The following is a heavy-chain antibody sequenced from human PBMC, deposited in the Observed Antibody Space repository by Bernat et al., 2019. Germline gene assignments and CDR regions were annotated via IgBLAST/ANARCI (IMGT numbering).Heavy chain of an antibody. J-gene: IGHJ5*02. CDR1: GGSFSGYY. CDR3: AGAPLIAVAGTGNWFDP. CDR2: INHSGST. V-gene: IGHV4-34*01. Sequence: QVQLQQWGAGLLKPSETLSLTCAVYGGSFSGYYWSWIRQPPGKGLEWIGEINHSGSTNYNPSLKSRVTISVDTSKNQFSRKLRSVTAADTAVYDCAGAPLIAVAGTGNWFDPWGQGTLVTVSS. D-gene: IGHD6-19*01.